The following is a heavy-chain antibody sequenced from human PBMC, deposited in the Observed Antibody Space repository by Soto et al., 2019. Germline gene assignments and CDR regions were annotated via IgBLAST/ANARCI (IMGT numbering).Heavy chain of an antibody. CDR2: ISAYNGHT. J-gene: IGHJ5*02. CDR3: AREGGAPKPLGS. Sequence: QVQLVQSGPEVKKPGASVKVSCNASGYTFTNYGFNWVRQAPGQGLEWMGWISAYNGHTKYSQMLQGRVTMTTDTSTSTAYMELRSLTSDDTAVYYCAREGGAPKPLGSWGQANLVCVSS. D-gene: IGHD7-27*01. CDR1: GYTFTNYG. V-gene: IGHV1-18*01.